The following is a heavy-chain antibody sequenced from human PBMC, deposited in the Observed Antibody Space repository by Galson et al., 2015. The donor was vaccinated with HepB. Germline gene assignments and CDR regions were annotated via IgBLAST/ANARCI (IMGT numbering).Heavy chain of an antibody. Sequence: SLRLSCAASGFTFRSYAMNWVRQAPGKGLEWVSGISGSGGSTKYADSVEGRFTTSRDNSRNTLYLHMNSLRVEDAAIYYCAKNREVGGSSWSWGPKDFYSYSGMGVWGQGTTVTVSS. CDR1: GFTFRSYA. J-gene: IGHJ6*02. CDR2: ISGSGGST. CDR3: AKNREVGGSSWSWGPKDFYSYSGMGV. V-gene: IGHV3-23*01. D-gene: IGHD6-13*01.